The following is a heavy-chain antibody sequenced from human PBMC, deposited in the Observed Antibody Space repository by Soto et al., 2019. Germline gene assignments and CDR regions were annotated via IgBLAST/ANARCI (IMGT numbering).Heavy chain of an antibody. CDR3: ARDVQFTVRGAVPFDH. CDR2: ISVHNGDT. J-gene: IGHJ4*02. CDR1: GYTFSDYG. Sequence: QVPLVQSGAEVKKPGASVKVSCTASGYTFSDYGISWVRQAPGQGLEWMGWISVHNGDTTSAQKFQGRVTMTTDTSTSTAYMEPRSLTSDDTAVYYCARDVQFTVRGAVPFDHWGQGTLVTVSS. V-gene: IGHV1-18*01. D-gene: IGHD3-10*01.